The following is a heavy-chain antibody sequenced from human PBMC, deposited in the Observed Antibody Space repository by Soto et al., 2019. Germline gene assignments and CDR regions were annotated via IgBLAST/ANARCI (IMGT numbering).Heavy chain of an antibody. CDR3: AKGYGYYFDS. V-gene: IGHV3-7*03. J-gene: IGHJ4*02. Sequence: EVQLVESGGGLVQPGGSLRLSFAASGFSFRNFWWIWVRQAPGKGLEWVLSIKHDGSETYSVDSVKGRFTSSRDNAENSVYLQMHSLRAEDTAVYFCAKGYGYYFDSWGQGTLVTVSS. CDR2: IKHDGSET. CDR1: GFSFRNFW. D-gene: IGHD4-17*01.